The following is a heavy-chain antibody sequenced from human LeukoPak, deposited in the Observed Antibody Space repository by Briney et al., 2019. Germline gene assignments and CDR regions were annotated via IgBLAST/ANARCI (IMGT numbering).Heavy chain of an antibody. J-gene: IGHJ4*02. CDR1: GFTFSNNA. Sequence: GGSLRLSCAASGFTFSNNAMSWVRQAPGKGLEWVSGIGTNGGSTIYADSVKGRFTISRDNSKNTMFLQMNSLKAEDTGVYYCAKELSGGWPFDYWGQGTLVTVSS. CDR2: IGTNGGST. CDR3: AKELSGGWPFDY. V-gene: IGHV3-23*01. D-gene: IGHD6-19*01.